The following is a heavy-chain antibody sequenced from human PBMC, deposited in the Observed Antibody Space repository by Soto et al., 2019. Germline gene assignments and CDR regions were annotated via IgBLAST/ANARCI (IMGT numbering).Heavy chain of an antibody. CDR3: ARDPDGYNFGFAY. CDR1: GFTVSSNY. Sequence: EVQLVESGGGLVQPGGSLRLSCAVSGFTVSSNYMGWVRQAPGKGLEWVSVIYSGGSTYYADSVKGRFTISRDSSKNTLHLQMNSLRAGDTAVYYCARDPDGYNFGFAYWGQGTLVIVSS. D-gene: IGHD5-12*01. V-gene: IGHV3-66*01. J-gene: IGHJ4*02. CDR2: IYSGGST.